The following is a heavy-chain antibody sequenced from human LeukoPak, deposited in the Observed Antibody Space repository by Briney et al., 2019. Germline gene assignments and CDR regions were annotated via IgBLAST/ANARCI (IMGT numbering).Heavy chain of an antibody. CDR1: GFTFSSYG. V-gene: IGHV3-30*02. D-gene: IGHD1-26*01. CDR3: AKLRGDPSGWELHFDY. J-gene: IGHJ4*02. CDR2: IRYDGSNK. Sequence: PGGSLRLSCAASGFTFSSYGMHWVRQAPGKGLEWVAFIRYDGSNKYYADSVKGRFTISRDNSKNTLYLQMNSLRAEDTAVYYCAKLRGDPSGWELHFDYWGQGTLVTVSS.